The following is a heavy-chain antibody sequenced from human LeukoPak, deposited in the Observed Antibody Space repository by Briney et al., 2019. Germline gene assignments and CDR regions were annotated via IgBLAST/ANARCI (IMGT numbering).Heavy chain of an antibody. J-gene: IGHJ4*02. CDR1: GGTFSSYA. Sequence: SVKVSCKASGGTFSSYAITWVRQAPGQGLEWMGGIIPIFGTANYAQKFQGRVTITADESTSTAYMELSSLRSEDTAVYYCARANRFGFGELYGFDYWGQGTLVTVSS. CDR2: IIPIFGTA. CDR3: ARANRFGFGELYGFDY. V-gene: IGHV1-69*13. D-gene: IGHD3-10*01.